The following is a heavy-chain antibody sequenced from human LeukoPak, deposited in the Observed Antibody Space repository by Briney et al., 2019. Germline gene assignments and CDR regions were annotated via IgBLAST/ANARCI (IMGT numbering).Heavy chain of an antibody. CDR3: ARGGIAAADVGLDV. Sequence: SETLSLTCSVSGTSISSHYWSWIRQPAGKGLEWIGRIYTSGSTNYNPSLKSRVTMSVDTSKNQFSLKLSSVTAADTAVYYCARGGIAAADVGLDVWGQGTTVTVSS. D-gene: IGHD6-13*01. CDR1: GTSISSHY. J-gene: IGHJ6*02. CDR2: IYTSGST. V-gene: IGHV4-4*07.